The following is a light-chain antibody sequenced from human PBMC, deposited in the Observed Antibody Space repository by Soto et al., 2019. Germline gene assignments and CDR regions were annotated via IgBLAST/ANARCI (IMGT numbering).Light chain of an antibody. CDR3: LLYSNAARG. V-gene: IGLV7-46*01. CDR2: DTS. CDR1: TGAVTSNHH. Sequence: QAVVTQEPSLTVSPGGTVPLTCGSSTGAVTSNHHTYWFQQKAGQAPRTLIYDTSNKHSWTPARFSDSLLGDKAVLTLSGAQPEDEAQYYCLLYSNAARGFGGGTKLTVL. J-gene: IGLJ2*01.